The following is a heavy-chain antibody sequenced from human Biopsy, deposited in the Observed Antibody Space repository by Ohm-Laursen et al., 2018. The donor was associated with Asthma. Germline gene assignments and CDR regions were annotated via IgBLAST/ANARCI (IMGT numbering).Heavy chain of an antibody. CDR1: GGSVYSYDHH. V-gene: IGHV4-30-4*01. D-gene: IGHD2-21*02. Sequence: SQTLSLTWSVFGGSVYSYDHHWSWIRQPPGQGLEWIGFIFYSGSTFYNPSLRSRITISVDTSRRQFSLSLRSVTVADTAVYFCARAQSYGDIYYGLDVWGQGTTVTVSS. CDR3: ARAQSYGDIYYGLDV. CDR2: IFYSGST. J-gene: IGHJ6*02.